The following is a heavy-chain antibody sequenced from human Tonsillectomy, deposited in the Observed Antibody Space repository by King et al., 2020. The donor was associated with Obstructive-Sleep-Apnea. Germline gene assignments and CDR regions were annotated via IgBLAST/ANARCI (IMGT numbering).Heavy chain of an antibody. CDR2: INPNSGGT. CDR1: GYTFTDYY. J-gene: IGHJ4*02. CDR3: ARVGFLVRTYYFDY. Sequence: VQLVESGAEVKKPGASVKVSCKASGYTFTDYYIHWVRQAPGQGLEWMGWINPNSGGTDYPQNFQGRVTMTRDTSISTAYMEVSNLRSDDTAVYYCARVGFLVRTYYFDYWGQGTLVTVSS. V-gene: IGHV1-2*02. D-gene: IGHD1-7*01.